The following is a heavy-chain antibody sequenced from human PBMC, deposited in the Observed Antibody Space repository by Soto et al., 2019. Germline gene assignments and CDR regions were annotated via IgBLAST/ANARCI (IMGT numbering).Heavy chain of an antibody. CDR3: ARVLTTGCFDL. J-gene: IGHJ2*01. CDR2: IYSGGRT. CDR1: GFTVSSNY. V-gene: IGHV3-66*01. Sequence: EVQLVASGGGLVQPGGSLRLSCAASGFTVSSNYMSWVRQAPGKGLEWVPVIYSGGRTYYADSVNGRYTISRDNSKNTLYLQINSLRAEDTGVYYCARVLTTGCFDLRGRGTLVAVST. D-gene: IGHD3-9*01.